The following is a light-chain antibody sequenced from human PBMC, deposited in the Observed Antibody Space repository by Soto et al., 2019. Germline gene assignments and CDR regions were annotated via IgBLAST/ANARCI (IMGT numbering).Light chain of an antibody. J-gene: IGLJ2*01. V-gene: IGLV1-47*01. CDR2: RNS. Sequence: QTVVTQPPSASGTPGQRVTISCSGSSSNIGSNYVYWYQQLPGTVPQLLIYRNSERPSGVPDRFSGSKSGTSASLAISGLRSEDEADYYCAAWDDILSGVVFGGGTKLTVL. CDR3: AAWDDILSGVV. CDR1: SSNIGSNY.